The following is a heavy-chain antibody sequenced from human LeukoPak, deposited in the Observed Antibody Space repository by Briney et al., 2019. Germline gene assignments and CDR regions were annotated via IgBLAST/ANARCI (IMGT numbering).Heavy chain of an antibody. Sequence: ASVKVSCKASGGTFTSYAISWVRQAPGQGLEWMGRIIPILGIANYAQKFQGRVTITTAKSTTTAYMELSSLRSEDTAVCYCARAPLIAAARFYVPGVYFVDWGQGTPATASS. D-gene: IGHD6-13*01. CDR1: GGTFTSYA. CDR2: IIPILGIA. V-gene: IGHV1-69*04. CDR3: ARAPLIAAARFYVPGVYFVD. J-gene: IGHJ4*02.